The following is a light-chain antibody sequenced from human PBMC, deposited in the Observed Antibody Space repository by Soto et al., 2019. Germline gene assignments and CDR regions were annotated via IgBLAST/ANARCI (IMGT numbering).Light chain of an antibody. Sequence: DIVMTQSPLSLPVTPGEPASMSCRSSQSLTHSNGNNYLDWYVQKPGQSPQLLIYLGSNRASGVPDSFSGSGSGRDFTLKISRVEAEDVGVYYCMQALQTPPWTFGQGTKVEIK. V-gene: IGKV2-28*01. CDR2: LGS. J-gene: IGKJ1*01. CDR3: MQALQTPPWT. CDR1: QSLTHSNGNNY.